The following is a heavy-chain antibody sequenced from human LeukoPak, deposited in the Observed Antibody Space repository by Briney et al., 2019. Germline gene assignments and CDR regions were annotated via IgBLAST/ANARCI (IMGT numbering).Heavy chain of an antibody. CDR3: VRERYHGSGAPKYDF. CDR1: GFTFDDHA. Sequence: GGSLRLSCAASGFTFDDHAMHWVRQAPGKGLEWVSGISWNSGNIGYAGSVKGRFTISRDNAKDSLYLQMNSLRVEDTAVYYCVRERYHGSGAPKYDFWGQGTLVPVFS. V-gene: IGHV3-9*01. CDR2: ISWNSGNI. D-gene: IGHD3-10*01. J-gene: IGHJ4*02.